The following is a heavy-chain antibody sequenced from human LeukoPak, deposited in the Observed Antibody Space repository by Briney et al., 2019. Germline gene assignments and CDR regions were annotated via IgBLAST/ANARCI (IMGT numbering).Heavy chain of an antibody. V-gene: IGHV4-61*05. J-gene: IGHJ3*02. Sequence: SETLSLTCSVSGGSINTNNIYWGWIRQPPGKGLEWIGQIYYSGGTIYNPSLKSRVTISVDTSTNQFSLKLSSVSAADTAAYYCATHGTGQKAFNIWGQGSMLTVSS. CDR3: ATHGTGQKAFNI. D-gene: IGHD1-14*01. CDR1: GGSINTNNIY. CDR2: IYYSGGT.